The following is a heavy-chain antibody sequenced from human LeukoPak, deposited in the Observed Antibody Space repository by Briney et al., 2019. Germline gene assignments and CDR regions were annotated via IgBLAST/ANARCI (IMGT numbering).Heavy chain of an antibody. J-gene: IGHJ4*02. Sequence: ASVKVSCKASGYTFTGYDMHWVRQAPGQGLEWKGWINPNSGGTNYAQKFQGRVTMTRDTSICTAYMELSRLRSDDTAVYYCARTSPQVLRFLEWLLQDFYYWGQGTLFTVSS. CDR1: GYTFTGYD. CDR3: ARTSPQVLRFLEWLLQDFYY. D-gene: IGHD3-3*01. CDR2: INPNSGGT. V-gene: IGHV1-2*02.